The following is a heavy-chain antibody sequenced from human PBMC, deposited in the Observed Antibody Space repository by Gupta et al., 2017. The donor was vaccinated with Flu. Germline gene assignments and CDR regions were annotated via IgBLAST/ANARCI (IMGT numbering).Heavy chain of an antibody. J-gene: IGHJ4*02. D-gene: IGHD6-19*01. CDR1: GFTFSHFE. CDR2: ISNSGENI. V-gene: IGHV3-48*03. Sequence: EVQLVESVGDLVQPGGSLRLSCAASGFTFSHFEMNWVRQAPGKGLEWVSIISNSGENIQYADSVKGRVTNTRDNAENSLYLQMNSLTAEDAAVYYCARGYVAGTHFDSWGQGTLVTVSS. CDR3: ARGYVAGTHFDS.